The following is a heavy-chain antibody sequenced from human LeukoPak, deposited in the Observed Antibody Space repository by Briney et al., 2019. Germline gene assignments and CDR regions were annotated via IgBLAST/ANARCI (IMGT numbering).Heavy chain of an antibody. J-gene: IGHJ2*01. Sequence: PGGSLRPSCAASGFTFSSYAMSWVRQAPGKGLEWVSAISGSGGSTYYADSVKGRFTISRDNAKNTLYLKINSLRVEDTAVYYCAKTPGLVFGVVIIHNWYLDLWGRGTLVTVSS. CDR2: ISGSGGST. V-gene: IGHV3-23*01. CDR1: GFTFSSYA. CDR3: AKTPGLVFGVVIIHNWYLDL. D-gene: IGHD3-3*01.